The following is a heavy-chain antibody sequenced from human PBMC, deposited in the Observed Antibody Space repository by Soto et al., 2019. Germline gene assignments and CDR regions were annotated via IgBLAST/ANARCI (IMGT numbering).Heavy chain of an antibody. V-gene: IGHV4-4*07. J-gene: IGHJ6*02. CDR3: ARDSRTYYDFWGGWAPYYYYYGMDV. CDR1: GGSISSYY. Sequence: KASETLSLTCTVSGGSISSYYWSWIRQPAGKGLEWIGRIYTSGSTNYNPSLKSRVTMSVDTSKNQFSLKLSSVTAADTAVYYCARDSRTYYDFWGGWAPYYYYYGMDVWGQGTTVTVSS. D-gene: IGHD3-3*01. CDR2: IYTSGST.